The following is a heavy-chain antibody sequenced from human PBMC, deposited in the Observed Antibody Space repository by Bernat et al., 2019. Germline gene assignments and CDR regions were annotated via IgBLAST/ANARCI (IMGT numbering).Heavy chain of an antibody. CDR3: AKSWADLVTNYIDD. CDR1: GFTFSSYA. Sequence: QVQLVESGGGVVQPGRSLRLSCAASGFTFSSYAMHWVRQAPGKGLEWVAVIPYDGDNKYYADSVKGRFTISRDNSKNTLYLQMNSLRSEDTAVYYCAKSWADLVTNYIDDWGQGTMVTVSS. D-gene: IGHD3-9*01. V-gene: IGHV3-30*18. CDR2: IPYDGDNK. J-gene: IGHJ4*02.